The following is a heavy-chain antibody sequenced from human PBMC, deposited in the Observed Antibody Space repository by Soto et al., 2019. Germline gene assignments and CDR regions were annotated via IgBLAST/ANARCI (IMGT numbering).Heavy chain of an antibody. V-gene: IGHV3-11*01. CDR2: ISPNSNDI. CDR1: GFTFNDHY. Sequence: GGSLRLSCAASGFTFNDHYMSWIRQAPGKGLECLSYISPNSNDIAYADSVKGRFTISRDNARNSLYLQMNSLRADDTAVYYCARTARRFDYWGQGTLVTVSS. J-gene: IGHJ4*02. CDR3: ARTARRFDY. D-gene: IGHD6-6*01.